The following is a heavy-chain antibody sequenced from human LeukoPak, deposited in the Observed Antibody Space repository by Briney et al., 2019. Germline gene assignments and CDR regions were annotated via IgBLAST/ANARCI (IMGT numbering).Heavy chain of an antibody. CDR2: ISYDESNK. J-gene: IGHJ4*02. D-gene: IGHD3-22*01. Sequence: GGSLRLSCAASGFTFSSYGMHWVRQAPGKGLEWVALISYDESNKYYVDSVKGRFTISRDNSKNTLYLQMNSLRAEDTAVYYCAKARSGSSGYSDYWGQGTLVTVSS. CDR3: AKARSGSSGYSDY. V-gene: IGHV3-30*18. CDR1: GFTFSSYG.